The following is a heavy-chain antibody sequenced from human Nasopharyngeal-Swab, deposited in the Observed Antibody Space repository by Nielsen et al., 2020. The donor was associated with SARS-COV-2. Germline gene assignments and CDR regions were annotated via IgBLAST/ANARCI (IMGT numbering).Heavy chain of an antibody. CDR1: GGSISSYY. Sequence: GSLRLSCTVSGGSISSYYWSWIRQPPGKGLEWIGYIYYSGSTNYNPSLKSRVTISVDTSKNQFSLKLSSVTAADTAVYYCARVADCSSTICYTGEVDYWGQGTLVTVSS. V-gene: IGHV4-59*01. CDR3: ARVADCSSTICYTGEVDY. J-gene: IGHJ4*02. D-gene: IGHD2-2*02. CDR2: IYYSGST.